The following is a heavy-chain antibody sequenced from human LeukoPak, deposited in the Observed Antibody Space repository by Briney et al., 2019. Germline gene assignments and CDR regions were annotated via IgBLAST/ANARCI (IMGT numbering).Heavy chain of an antibody. J-gene: IGHJ4*02. Sequence: GQSLKISGKGSGYSFTSYWIGWVRQMPGKGLEWMGIIYPGDSDTRYSPSFQGQVTISADKSISTAYLQWSSLKASDTAMYYCARLGREMATITGHFDYWGQGTLVTVSS. CDR3: ARLGREMATITGHFDY. D-gene: IGHD5-24*01. V-gene: IGHV5-51*01. CDR1: GYSFTSYW. CDR2: IYPGDSDT.